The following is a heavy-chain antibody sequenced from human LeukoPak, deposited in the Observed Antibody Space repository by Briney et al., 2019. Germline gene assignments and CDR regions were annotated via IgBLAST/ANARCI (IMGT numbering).Heavy chain of an antibody. V-gene: IGHV3-66*01. CDR3: AWGSSVTPWK. CDR1: GFTVSSSY. D-gene: IGHD3-16*01. CDR2: IYSGGST. Sequence: GGSLRLSCAASGFTVSSSYMTWVRQAPGKGLEWVSVIYSGGSTYYADSVKDRFTVSRDNSKNMLYLQMNSLTAEDTAVYYCAWGSSVTPWKWGQGTLVTVSS. J-gene: IGHJ4*02.